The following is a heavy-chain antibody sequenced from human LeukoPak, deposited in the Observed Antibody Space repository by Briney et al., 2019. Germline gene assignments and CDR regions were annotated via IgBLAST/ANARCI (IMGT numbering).Heavy chain of an antibody. D-gene: IGHD3-16*02. CDR3: ARDNSVGGIAWWFDP. CDR2: INPSGSST. CDR1: GYSFTSHY. V-gene: IGHV1-46*01. J-gene: IGHJ5*02. Sequence: ASVKVSCKASGYSFTSHYMHWVRQAPGQGFEWLGLINPSGSSTLYAQKFQGRVTMTRDMSTTTDYMEMSSLRSEDTAVYYCARDNSVGGIAWWFDPWGQGTLVTVSS.